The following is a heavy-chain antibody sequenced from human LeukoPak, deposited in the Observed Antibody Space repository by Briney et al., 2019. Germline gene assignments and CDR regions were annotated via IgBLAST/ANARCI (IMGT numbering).Heavy chain of an antibody. CDR2: IKQDGSEK. V-gene: IGHV3-7*01. J-gene: IGHJ4*02. D-gene: IGHD6-19*01. Sequence: GGSLRLSCAASGFTCSSYWMSWVRQAPGKGLEWVANIKQDGSEKYYVDSVKGRFTISRDNAKNSLYLQMNSLRAEDTAVYYCARIRRGWCTNWDYWGQGTLVTVSS. CDR3: ARIRRGWCTNWDY. CDR1: GFTCSSYW.